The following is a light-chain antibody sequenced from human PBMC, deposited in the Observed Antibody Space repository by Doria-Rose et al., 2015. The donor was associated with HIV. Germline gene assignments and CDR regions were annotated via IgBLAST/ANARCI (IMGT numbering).Light chain of an antibody. V-gene: IGKV3-20*01. Sequence: TQSPGTLSLSPGERATLSCRASQSFSSTYLAWYQQKPCQAPSRLIYDGSTRSTGIPDRLSASESGTDFTLTIIRLEHEDFALYYCHRYGTSWTFGQGSKVEI. J-gene: IGKJ1*01. CDR1: QSFSSTY. CDR2: DGS. CDR3: HRYGTSWT.